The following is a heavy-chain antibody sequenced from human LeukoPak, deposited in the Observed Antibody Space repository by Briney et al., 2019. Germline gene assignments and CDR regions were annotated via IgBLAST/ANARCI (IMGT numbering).Heavy chain of an antibody. CDR2: IYYTGIT. J-gene: IGHJ3*02. D-gene: IGHD2-8*02. CDR1: GGSINNNY. Sequence: SETLSLTCTVSGGSINNNYWNWVRQPPGKGLEWIGYIYYTGITNYNPSLKNRVTISFDTSRSHFSLSLSSVTAADTAMYYCARGLIIRSNTGPFDIWGQATMVTVSS. CDR3: ARGLIIRSNTGPFDI. V-gene: IGHV4-59*01.